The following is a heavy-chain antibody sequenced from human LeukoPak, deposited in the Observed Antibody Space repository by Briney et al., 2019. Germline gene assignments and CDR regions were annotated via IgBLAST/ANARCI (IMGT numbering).Heavy chain of an antibody. CDR3: ARNTYYYDSSGYSQGYFDY. CDR1: GGTFSSYA. D-gene: IGHD3-22*01. Sequence: ASVKVSCKASGGTFSSYAISWVRQAPGQVLEWMGRIIPILGIANYAQKFQGRVTITADKSTSTAYMELSSLRSEDTAVYYCARNTYYYDSSGYSQGYFDYWGQGTLVTVSS. J-gene: IGHJ4*02. CDR2: IIPILGIA. V-gene: IGHV1-69*04.